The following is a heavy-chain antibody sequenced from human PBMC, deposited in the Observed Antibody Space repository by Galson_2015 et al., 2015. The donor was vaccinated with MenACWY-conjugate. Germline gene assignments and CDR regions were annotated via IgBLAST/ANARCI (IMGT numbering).Heavy chain of an antibody. J-gene: IGHJ4*02. V-gene: IGHV6-1*01. CDR3: ARYRDGYNLYYFDY. CDR2: TYYRSKWYN. CDR1: GDSVSSSSVA. D-gene: IGHD5-24*01. Sequence: CAISGDSVSSSSVAWNWIRQSPSRGLEWLGRTYYRSKWYNDYAVSVKSRITINPDKSKNQFSLKLSSVTAADTAVYYCARYRDGYNLYYFDYWGQGTLVTVSS.